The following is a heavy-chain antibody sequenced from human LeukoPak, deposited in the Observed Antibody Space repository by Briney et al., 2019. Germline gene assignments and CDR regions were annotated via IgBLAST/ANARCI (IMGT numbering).Heavy chain of an antibody. V-gene: IGHV4-4*07. Sequence: SETLSLTCTVSGGSISSYYWSWIRQPAGKGLEWIGRIYTSGSTNYNPSLKSRVTMSVDTSKNQFSLKLSSVTAADTAVYYCARGYDYVWGSYLLYEDYYYGMDVWGQGTTVTVSS. CDR3: ARGYDYVWGSYLLYEDYYYGMDV. CDR1: GGSISSYY. CDR2: IYTSGST. J-gene: IGHJ6*02. D-gene: IGHD3-16*02.